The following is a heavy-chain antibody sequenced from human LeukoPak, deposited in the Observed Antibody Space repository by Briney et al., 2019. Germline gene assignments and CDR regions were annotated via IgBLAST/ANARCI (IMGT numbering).Heavy chain of an antibody. V-gene: IGHV3-15*01. CDR3: TAGLGKTDDDS. CDR1: GFNFNDAW. CDR2: VRTTAEGETT. J-gene: IGHJ4*02. Sequence: SGGSLRLSCEGSGFNFNDAWMSSIRQAPGKGLEWVGRVRTTAEGETTDYAAPVRGRFIISRDDSKNMVFLQMNRLETEDTAIYYCTAGLGKTDDDSWGQGTLVTVSS. D-gene: IGHD4-11*01.